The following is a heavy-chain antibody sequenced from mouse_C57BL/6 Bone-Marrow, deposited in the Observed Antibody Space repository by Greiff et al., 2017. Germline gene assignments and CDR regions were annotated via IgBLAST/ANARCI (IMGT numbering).Heavy chain of an antibody. J-gene: IGHJ1*03. Sequence: EVKVVESGGGLVKPGGSLKLSCAASGFTFSSYAMSWVRQTPEKRLEWVATISDGGSYTYYPDNVKGRFTISRDNAKNNLYLQMSHLKSEDTAMYYGARGGDDGYYAYFDVWGTGTTVTVSS. CDR1: GFTFSSYA. D-gene: IGHD2-3*01. CDR2: ISDGGSYT. CDR3: ARGGDDGYYAYFDV. V-gene: IGHV5-4*03.